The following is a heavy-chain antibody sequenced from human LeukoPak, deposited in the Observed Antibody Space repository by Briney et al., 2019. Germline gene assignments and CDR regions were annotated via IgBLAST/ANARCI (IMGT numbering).Heavy chain of an antibody. D-gene: IGHD6-13*01. CDR2: IYYSGTT. CDR3: ARHGGAAAAIDY. CDR1: GGFVSSSSYY. V-gene: IGHV4-39*01. Sequence: SVTLSLTCTVSGGFVSSSSYYWGWIRQPPGKGLEWIGSIYYSGTTYYIPSLKSRITISVDTSKNQFSLKLNSVTAADTAVYYCARHGGAAAAIDYWGQGTLATVSS. J-gene: IGHJ4*02.